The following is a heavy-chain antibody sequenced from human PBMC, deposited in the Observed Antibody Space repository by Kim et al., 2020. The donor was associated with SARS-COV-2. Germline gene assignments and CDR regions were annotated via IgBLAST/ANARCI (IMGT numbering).Heavy chain of an antibody. CDR1: GFTFSSYA. CDR2: ISGSGGST. Sequence: GGSLRLSCAASGFTFSSYAMSWVRQAPGKGLEWVSAISGSGGSTYYADSVKGRFTISRDNSKNTLYVQMNSLRAEDTAVYYCPVLGVVPAAMGLTPYYYGMDVWGQGTTVTVSS. CDR3: PVLGVVPAAMGLTPYYYGMDV. D-gene: IGHD2-2*01. J-gene: IGHJ6*02. V-gene: IGHV3-23*01.